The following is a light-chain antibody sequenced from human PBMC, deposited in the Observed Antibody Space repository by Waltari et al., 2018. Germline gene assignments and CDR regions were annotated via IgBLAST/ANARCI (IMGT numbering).Light chain of an antibody. V-gene: IGLV2-23*01. CDR2: EGG. CDR3: CSYAPSSTVWV. J-gene: IGLJ3*02. CDR1: SSDVGSYNL. Sequence: QSALTQPASVSGSPGQSITISCTGTSSDVGSYNLVSWYQQHPGQAPRLMIYEGGRRPPGVASRFSGSKSGNTASLTISGLQADDEADYYCCSYAPSSTVWVFGGGTKLTVL.